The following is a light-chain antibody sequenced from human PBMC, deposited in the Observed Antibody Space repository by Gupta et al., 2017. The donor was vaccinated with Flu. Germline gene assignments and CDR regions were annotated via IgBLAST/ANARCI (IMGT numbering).Light chain of an antibody. J-gene: IGKJ4*01. CDR2: GTS. CDR1: QTVSASY. CDR3: QQYGSSPI. Sequence: GERATLSCRASQTVSASYLAWYQQKPGRAPSLLIYGTSRRAGGIAERFSGSGSGTDFTLTIDRLEPEDFAVYYCQQYGSSPIFGGGTKVEIK. V-gene: IGKV3-20*01.